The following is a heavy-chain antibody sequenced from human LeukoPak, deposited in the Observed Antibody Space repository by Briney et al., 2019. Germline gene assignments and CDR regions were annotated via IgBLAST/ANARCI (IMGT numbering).Heavy chain of an antibody. CDR3: AKSGQWLENDAFDI. CDR1: GFTFSSNG. D-gene: IGHD6-19*01. J-gene: IGHJ3*02. Sequence: GGSLRLSCVASGFTFSSNGMHWVRQAPGKGLEWVTFIQYDGSKKYYADSVKGRFTISRDNSKNTLYLQMNSLRAEDTAVYYCAKSGQWLENDAFDIWGQGTMVTVSS. V-gene: IGHV3-30*02. CDR2: IQYDGSKK.